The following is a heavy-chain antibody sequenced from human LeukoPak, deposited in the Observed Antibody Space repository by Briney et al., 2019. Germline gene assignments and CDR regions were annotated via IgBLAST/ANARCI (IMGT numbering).Heavy chain of an antibody. V-gene: IGHV1-18*01. Sequence: ASVKVSCKASGYTFTSYGISWVRQAPGQGLEWMGWISAYNGNTNYAQKLQGRVTITTDTSTSTAYMELRSLRSDDTAVYYCARVGLYYDILAGYSVFDPWGQGTLVTVSS. J-gene: IGHJ5*02. CDR3: ARVGLYYDILAGYSVFDP. CDR1: GYTFTSYG. D-gene: IGHD3-9*01. CDR2: ISAYNGNT.